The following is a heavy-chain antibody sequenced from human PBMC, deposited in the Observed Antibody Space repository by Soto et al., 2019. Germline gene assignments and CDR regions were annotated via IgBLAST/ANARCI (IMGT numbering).Heavy chain of an antibody. CDR2: ISYDGSNK. D-gene: IGHD5-12*01. Sequence: GGSLRLSCAASGFTFSSYGMHWVRQAPGKGLEWVAVISYDGSNKYYSDSVKGRFTISRDNSKNTLYLQMNSLRAEDTAVYYCAKDLCDYDYYYYGMDVWGQGTTVTVSS. CDR3: AKDLCDYDYYYYGMDV. CDR1: GFTFSSYG. J-gene: IGHJ6*02. V-gene: IGHV3-30*18.